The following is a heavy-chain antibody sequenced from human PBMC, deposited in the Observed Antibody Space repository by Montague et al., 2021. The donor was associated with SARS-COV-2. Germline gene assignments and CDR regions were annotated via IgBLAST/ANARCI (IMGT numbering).Heavy chain of an antibody. J-gene: IGHJ4*02. D-gene: IGHD3-10*01. V-gene: IGHV3-9*01. Sequence: LSLSFAASGFTFGDYAMHWVRQTPGKGLEWVSGISYNSENTGYADSVKGRFTISRDNAKNSLYLQMNSLRTDGTALYYCAKDVYYGSGNYWQAFDYWGQGTLVTVSS. CDR2: ISYNSENT. CDR1: GFTFGDYA. CDR3: AKDVYYGSGNYWQAFDY.